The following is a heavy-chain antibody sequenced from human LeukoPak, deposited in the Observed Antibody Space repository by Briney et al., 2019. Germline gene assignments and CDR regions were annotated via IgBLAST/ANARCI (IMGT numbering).Heavy chain of an antibody. CDR1: GFTFSSYA. J-gene: IGHJ4*02. V-gene: IGHV3-23*01. CDR2: ISGSGGST. Sequence: PGRSLRLSCAASGFTFSSYAMIWVRQAPGKGLEWVSAISGSGGSTYYADSVKGRFTISRDNSKNTLYLQVNSLRAGDTAVYYCAKDLRSTSSRGVFDYWGQGTLVTVSS. CDR3: AKDLRSTSSRGVFDY. D-gene: IGHD2-2*01.